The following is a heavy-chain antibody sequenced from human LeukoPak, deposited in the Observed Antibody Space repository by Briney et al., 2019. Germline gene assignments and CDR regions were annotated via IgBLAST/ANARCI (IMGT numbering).Heavy chain of an antibody. V-gene: IGHV3-30*18. CDR1: GFTFSSYG. CDR2: ISYDGSNK. D-gene: IGHD3-3*01. CDR3: AKDTLVNYDFWSGPRETGYFDY. J-gene: IGHJ4*02. Sequence: GGPLRLSCAASGFTFSSYGMHWVRQAPGKGLEWVAVISYDGSNKYYADSVKGRFTISRDNSKNTLYLQMNSLRAEDTAVYYCAKDTLVNYDFWSGPRETGYFDYWGQGTLVTVSS.